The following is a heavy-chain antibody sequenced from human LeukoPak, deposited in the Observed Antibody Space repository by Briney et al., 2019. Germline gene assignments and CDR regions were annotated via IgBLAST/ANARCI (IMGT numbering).Heavy chain of an antibody. Sequence: PSETLSLTCAVCGGSFSGYYWSWIRQPPGKGLEWIGEINHSGSTNYNPFLKSRVTISVDTSKNQFSLKLSSVTAADTAVYYCARGPPVLRYFDWLLPNWFDPWGQGTLVTVSS. J-gene: IGHJ5*02. CDR1: GGSFSGYY. CDR3: ARGPPVLRYFDWLLPNWFDP. V-gene: IGHV4-34*01. CDR2: INHSGST. D-gene: IGHD3-9*01.